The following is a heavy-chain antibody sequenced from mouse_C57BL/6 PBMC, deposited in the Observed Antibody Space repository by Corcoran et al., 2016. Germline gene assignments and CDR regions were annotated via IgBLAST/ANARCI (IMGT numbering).Heavy chain of an antibody. CDR3: ARGGDYGTHY. J-gene: IGHJ2*01. CDR2: INTYSGVP. Sequence: QIQLVQSGPELKKPGETVKISCKASGYTFTTYGMSWVKQAPGKGLKWMGWINTYSGVPTYADDFKGRFAFSLETSASTAYLQINNLKNEDTATYFCARGGDYGTHYWGQGTTLTVSS. CDR1: GYTFTTYG. D-gene: IGHD1-1*01. V-gene: IGHV9-3*01.